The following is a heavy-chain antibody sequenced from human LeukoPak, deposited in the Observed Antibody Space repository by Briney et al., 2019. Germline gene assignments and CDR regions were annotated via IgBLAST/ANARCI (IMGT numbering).Heavy chain of an antibody. CDR2: INHSGST. D-gene: IGHD6-13*01. Sequence: SDTLSLTCAVYGGSFSGYYWSWIRQPPGKGLEWIGEINHSGSTNYNPSLKSRVTISVDTSKNQFSLKLSSVTAADTAVYYCARASSIAAAGTPIVYFDYWGQGTLVTVSS. CDR3: ARASSIAAAGTPIVYFDY. CDR1: GGSFSGYY. V-gene: IGHV4-34*01. J-gene: IGHJ4*02.